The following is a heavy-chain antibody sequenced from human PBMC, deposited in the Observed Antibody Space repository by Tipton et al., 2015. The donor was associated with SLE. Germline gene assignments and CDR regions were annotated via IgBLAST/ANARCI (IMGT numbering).Heavy chain of an antibody. CDR3: AREPEY. CDR2: IFNSGST. Sequence: TLSLTCTVSGGSINTTSYYWSWIRQLPGKGLEWIGCIFNSGSTHYNPSLKSRGLIDIDTSKNQFSLRLTSVTAADTAVYFCAREPEYWGQGIQVTVSS. CDR1: GGSINTTSYY. V-gene: IGHV4-31*03. J-gene: IGHJ4*02.